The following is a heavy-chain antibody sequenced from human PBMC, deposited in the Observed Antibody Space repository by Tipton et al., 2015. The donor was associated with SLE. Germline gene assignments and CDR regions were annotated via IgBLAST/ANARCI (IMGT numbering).Heavy chain of an antibody. Sequence: LRLSCTVSGGSISTGAYYWGWIRQPPGEGMEWIGSMHHGGGTFCSPSLKSRVTISLDTSMNQFSLKLSSVTAADTAVYYCARDARYSSRRDFDSWGQGTLVTVSS. J-gene: IGHJ4*02. V-gene: IGHV4-39*07. CDR1: GGSISTGAYY. CDR3: ARDARYSSRRDFDS. CDR2: MHHGGGT. D-gene: IGHD6-13*01.